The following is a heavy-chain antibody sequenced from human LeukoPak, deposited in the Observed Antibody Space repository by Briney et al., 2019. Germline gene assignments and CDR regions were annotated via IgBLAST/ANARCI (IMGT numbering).Heavy chain of an antibody. J-gene: IGHJ4*02. Sequence: SETLSLTCTVSGGSISSYYWSWIRQPPGKGLEWIGYIYYSGSTNYNPSLKSRVTISVDTSKNQFSLKLSSVTAADTAVYYCARVAMFFDWPDYFDCWGQGTLVTVSS. D-gene: IGHD3-9*01. CDR1: GGSISSYY. V-gene: IGHV4-59*01. CDR3: ARVAMFFDWPDYFDC. CDR2: IYYSGST.